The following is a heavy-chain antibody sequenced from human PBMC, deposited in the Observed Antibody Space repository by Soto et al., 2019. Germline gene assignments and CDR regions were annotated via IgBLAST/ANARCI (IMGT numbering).Heavy chain of an antibody. J-gene: IGHJ4*02. CDR2: ISGSGGST. Sequence: GGSLRLSCAASGFTFSSYAMRWVRQAPVKGLEWVSAISGSGGSTYYADSVKGRFTISRDNSKNTLYLQMNSLRAEDTAVYYCARRGSGSYYDYWGQGTMVTVSS. V-gene: IGHV3-23*01. CDR1: GFTFSSYA. CDR3: ARRGSGSYYDY. D-gene: IGHD1-26*01.